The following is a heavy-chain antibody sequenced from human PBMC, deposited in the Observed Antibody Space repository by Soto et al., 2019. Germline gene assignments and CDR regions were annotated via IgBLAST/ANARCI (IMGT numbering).Heavy chain of an antibody. V-gene: IGHV4-59*08. D-gene: IGHD2-15*01. J-gene: IGHJ5*02. Sequence: QVQLQESGPGLVKPSETLSLTCTVSGGSISSYYWSWIRQSPGKGLEWIGFIYYTGTTNYNPSLRSRVTISGDTSKTQLSLKLISVTAADTAVYYCARHDDCNASPCSTGRWFDPWGQGTLVTVSS. CDR2: IYYTGTT. CDR3: ARHDDCNASPCSTGRWFDP. CDR1: GGSISSYY.